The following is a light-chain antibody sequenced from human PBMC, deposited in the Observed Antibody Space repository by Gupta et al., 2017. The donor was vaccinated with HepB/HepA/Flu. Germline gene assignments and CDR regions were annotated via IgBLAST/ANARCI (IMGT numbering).Light chain of an antibody. V-gene: IGLV1-40*01. CDR2: NNN. Sequence: QSVLTQPPSVSGAPGQRVTIPCTGSSSNIGAGFDVHWYQQLPGTAPKLLIYNNNNRPSRVPDRFSGSKSGTSASLAITGLQAGDEADYYCQSYDSTLSVVFGGGTKLTVL. CDR1: SSNIGAGFD. J-gene: IGLJ2*01. CDR3: QSYDSTLSVV.